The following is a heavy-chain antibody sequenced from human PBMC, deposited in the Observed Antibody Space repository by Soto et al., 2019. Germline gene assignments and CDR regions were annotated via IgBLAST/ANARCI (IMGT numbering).Heavy chain of an antibody. CDR3: ARGDILTGYSH. CDR1: GGSFSGYY. Sequence: SETLSLTCAVYGGSFSGYYWSWIRQPPGKGLEWIGEIKHRGSTNYNPSLKSRVTISVDTSKNQFSLKLSSVTAADTAVYYCARGDILTGYSHWGQGTLVTVS. V-gene: IGHV4-34*01. D-gene: IGHD3-9*01. CDR2: IKHRGST. J-gene: IGHJ4*02.